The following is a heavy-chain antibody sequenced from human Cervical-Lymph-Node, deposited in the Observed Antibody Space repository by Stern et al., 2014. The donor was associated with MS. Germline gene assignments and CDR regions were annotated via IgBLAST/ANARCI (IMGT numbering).Heavy chain of an antibody. CDR2: PSGYNGGT. Sequence: VQLVESGAGVKQPGASVQVSCKASGYSFPTYGITWARLAPGKRLAWMGWPSGYNGGTSHAQRFQGRITMTTDTSTSTAYMELRSLRSDDTAVYYCARRGIAEGGRDYYGMDVWGQGTTVTVSS. V-gene: IGHV1-18*04. CDR1: GYSFPTYG. CDR3: ARRGIAEGGRDYYGMDV. D-gene: IGHD6-13*01. J-gene: IGHJ6*02.